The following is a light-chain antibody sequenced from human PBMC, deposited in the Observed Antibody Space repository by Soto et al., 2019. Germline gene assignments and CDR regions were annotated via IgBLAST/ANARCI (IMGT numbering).Light chain of an antibody. V-gene: IGKV3-11*01. CDR3: QQRYNWPWT. Sequence: IVMTQSPATLSVSPGERATLSCRASQSVSSNLAWYQQKPGQAPRLLIYDASNRATGIPPRFSGSGSGTDFTLAISGLEPEDFAVYYCQQRYNWPWTFGQGTKVDNK. CDR2: DAS. CDR1: QSVSSN. J-gene: IGKJ1*01.